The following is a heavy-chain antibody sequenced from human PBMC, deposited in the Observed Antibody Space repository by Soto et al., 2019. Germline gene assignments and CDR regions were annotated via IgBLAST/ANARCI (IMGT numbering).Heavy chain of an antibody. D-gene: IGHD6-13*01. CDR2: INPSGGST. V-gene: IGHV1-46*01. Sequence: ASVKVSCKASGYTFTSYYMHWVRQAPGQGLEWMGIINPSGGSTSYAQKFRGRVTMTRDTSTSTVYMELSSLRSEDTAVYYCARESDKAAAGRSYYYYGMDVWGQGTTVTVSS. CDR3: ARESDKAAAGRSYYYYGMDV. CDR1: GYTFTSYY. J-gene: IGHJ6*02.